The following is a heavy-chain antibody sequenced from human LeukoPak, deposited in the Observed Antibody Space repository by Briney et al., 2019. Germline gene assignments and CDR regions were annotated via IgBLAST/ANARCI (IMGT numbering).Heavy chain of an antibody. D-gene: IGHD6-6*01. V-gene: IGHV1-46*01. CDR2: INPSGGST. Sequence: GASVKVSCKASGYTFTSYGISWVRQAPGQGLEWMGIINPSGGSTSYAQKFQGRVTMTRDTSTSTVYMDLSSLRSEDTAVYYCARDGNGGSSPAGYWGQGTLVTVSS. J-gene: IGHJ4*02. CDR3: ARDGNGGSSPAGY. CDR1: GYTFTSYG.